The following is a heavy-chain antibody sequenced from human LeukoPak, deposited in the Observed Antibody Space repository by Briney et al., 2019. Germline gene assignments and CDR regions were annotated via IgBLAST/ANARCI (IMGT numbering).Heavy chain of an antibody. Sequence: GESLQISCKDSGHSFTSYWIGWVRQLPGKGLEWMGIIYPGDSDTRYSPSFQGQVTISADKSISTAYLQWSSLKASDTAMYYRARGYCSGGSCYSRAEYFQHWGQGTLVTVSS. CDR1: GHSFTSYW. CDR2: IYPGDSDT. J-gene: IGHJ1*01. D-gene: IGHD2-15*01. CDR3: ARGYCSGGSCYSRAEYFQH. V-gene: IGHV5-51*01.